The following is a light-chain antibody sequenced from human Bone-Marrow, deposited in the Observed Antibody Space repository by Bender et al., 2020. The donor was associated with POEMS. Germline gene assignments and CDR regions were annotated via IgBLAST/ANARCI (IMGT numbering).Light chain of an antibody. CDR3: CSYAGDNTVI. CDR1: SNDV. V-gene: IGLV2-23*01. CDR2: EDS. Sequence: QSALTQPASVSEYPGQSITISCTGASNDVSWYQQHPDKAPKLMIYEDSKRPSGVSNRFSGSKSGNTASLTISGLQPEDEADYHCCSYAGDNTVIFGGGTRLTVL. J-gene: IGLJ2*01.